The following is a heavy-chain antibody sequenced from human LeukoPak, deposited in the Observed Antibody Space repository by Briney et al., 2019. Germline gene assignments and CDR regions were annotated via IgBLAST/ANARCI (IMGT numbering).Heavy chain of an antibody. CDR2: IWYGGSNK. CDR3: ASPIIVVPAAPFVNYYMDV. CDR1: GFTFSSYG. D-gene: IGHD2-2*01. Sequence: GRSLRLSCAASGFTFSSYGMHWVRQAPGKGLEWVAVIWYGGSNKYYADSVKGRFTISRDNSKNTLYLQMNSLRAEDTAVYYCASPIIVVPAAPFVNYYMDVWGKGTTVTVSS. V-gene: IGHV3-33*08. J-gene: IGHJ6*03.